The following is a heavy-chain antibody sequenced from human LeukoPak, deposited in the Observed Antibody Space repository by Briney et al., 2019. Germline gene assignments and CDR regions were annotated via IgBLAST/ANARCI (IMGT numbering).Heavy chain of an antibody. D-gene: IGHD6-13*01. CDR3: ARDEGGMAAAGRNFDY. V-gene: IGHV4-4*07. Sequence: SETLSLPWTVSGGPISSHYWSWIRQPAGKGLEWIGRISTSGSTNCNPPLKSRVTMSVDTSKNQFSLKLSSVTAADTAVYYCARDEGGMAAAGRNFDYWGQGTLVTVSS. J-gene: IGHJ4*02. CDR1: GGPISSHY. CDR2: ISTSGST.